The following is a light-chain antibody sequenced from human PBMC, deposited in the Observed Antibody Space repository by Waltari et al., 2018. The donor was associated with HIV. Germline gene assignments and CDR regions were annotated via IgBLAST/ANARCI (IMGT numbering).Light chain of an antibody. CDR3: QQRTNWPPLT. CDR1: QSVGNA. J-gene: IGKJ4*01. Sequence: LLTQSPAILSLSPGENATLSCRASQSVGNALAWYQQRPGQAPKFLIYDASRRAAGVPARFSGSGSETDFTLTISIVEPEDSAVYYCQQRTNWPPLTFGGGTKVEIK. V-gene: IGKV3-11*01. CDR2: DAS.